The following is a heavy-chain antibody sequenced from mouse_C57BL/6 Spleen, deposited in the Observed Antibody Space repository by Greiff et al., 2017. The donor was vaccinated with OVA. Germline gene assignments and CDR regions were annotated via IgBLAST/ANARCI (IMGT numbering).Heavy chain of an antibody. CDR1: GFTFSSYA. CDR3: ARGGYGPYFDY. Sequence: DVKLVESGGGLVKPGGSLKLSCAASGFTFSSYAMSWVRQTPEKRLEWVATISDGGSYTYYPDNVKGRFTISRDNAKNNLYLQMSHLKSEDTAMYYCARGGYGPYFDYWGQGTTLTVSS. J-gene: IGHJ2*01. CDR2: ISDGGSYT. D-gene: IGHD2-10*02. V-gene: IGHV5-4*03.